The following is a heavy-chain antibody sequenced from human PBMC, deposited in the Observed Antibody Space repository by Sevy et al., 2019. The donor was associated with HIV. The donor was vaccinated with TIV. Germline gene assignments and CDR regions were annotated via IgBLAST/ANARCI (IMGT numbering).Heavy chain of an antibody. CDR2: ISGSGGST. D-gene: IGHD3-3*01. Sequence: GGSLRLSCAASGFTFSSYAMSWVRQAPGKGLEWVSAISGSGGSTYYADSVKGRFTISRDNSKNTLYLQMNSLRAEDTAVYYCANMPSYAFWSGYLSNWFDPWGQGTLVTVSS. J-gene: IGHJ5*02. V-gene: IGHV3-23*01. CDR3: ANMPSYAFWSGYLSNWFDP. CDR1: GFTFSSYA.